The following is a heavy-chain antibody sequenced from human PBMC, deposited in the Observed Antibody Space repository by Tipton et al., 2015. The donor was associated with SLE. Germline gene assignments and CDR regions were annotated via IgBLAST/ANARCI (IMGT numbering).Heavy chain of an antibody. D-gene: IGHD2-2*01. Sequence: TLSLTCTVSGRSISSYYWSWIRQPPGKGLEWIGYIYYSGSTNYNPPLKSRVTISVDTSKNQFSLKLSSVTAADTAVYYCARRYCSSTRCHDAFDIWGQGTMVTVSS. CDR3: ARRYCSSTRCHDAFDI. J-gene: IGHJ3*02. CDR1: GRSISSYY. V-gene: IGHV4-59*01. CDR2: IYYSGST.